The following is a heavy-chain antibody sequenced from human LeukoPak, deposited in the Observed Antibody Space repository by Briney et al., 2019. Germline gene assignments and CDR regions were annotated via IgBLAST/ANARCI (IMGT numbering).Heavy chain of an antibody. CDR1: TNNHYY. J-gene: IGHJ3*02. CDR2: ISSSSSTI. V-gene: IGHV3-11*04. D-gene: IGHD3-10*01. CDR3: ARDGSIVRGVYVARAFDI. Sequence: TNNHYYWGWIRQPPGKGLEWVSYISSSSSTIYYADSVKGRFTISRDNAKNSLYLQMNSLRDEDTAVYYCARDGSIVRGVYVARAFDIWGQGTMVTVSS.